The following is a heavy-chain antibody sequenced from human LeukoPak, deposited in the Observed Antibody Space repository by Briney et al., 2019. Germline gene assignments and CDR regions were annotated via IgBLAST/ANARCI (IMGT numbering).Heavy chain of an antibody. J-gene: IGHJ4*02. Sequence: SVKVCCTAYGGSFSSRVISWVRHAPGQGLEWMGRIIPIIGRPDYAQKFQGRGTITADEAKNTAYMELTSLKSEDTAVYFCARAGGSSWYVSLYYWGQGTLVTVSS. CDR3: ARAGGSSWYVSLYY. D-gene: IGHD6-13*01. V-gene: IGHV1-69*11. CDR1: GGSFSSRV. CDR2: IIPIIGRP.